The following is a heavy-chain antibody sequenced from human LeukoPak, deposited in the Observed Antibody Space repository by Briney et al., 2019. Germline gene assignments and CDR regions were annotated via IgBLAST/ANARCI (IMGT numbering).Heavy chain of an antibody. D-gene: IGHD3-22*01. J-gene: IGHJ4*02. CDR3: AKESRTYYSDSYGYYSSLDY. CDR2: IRHDGSNK. CDR1: GFTFSSYG. Sequence: GGSLRLSCTASGFTFSSYGMHWVRQAPGKGLEWVAYIRHDGSNKYYADSVKGRFTISRDNSKNTLSLQMSRLRAEDTAVFYCAKESRTYYSDSYGYYSSLDYWGQGTLVTVSS. V-gene: IGHV3-30*02.